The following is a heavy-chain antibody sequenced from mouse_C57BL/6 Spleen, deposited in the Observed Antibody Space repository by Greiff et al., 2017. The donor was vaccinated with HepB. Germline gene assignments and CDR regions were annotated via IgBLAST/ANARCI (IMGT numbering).Heavy chain of an antibody. CDR3: AKITTVVATRGYFDV. CDR2: IYPGDGDT. J-gene: IGHJ1*03. Sequence: QVQLQQSGAELVKPGASVKISCKASGYAFSSYWMNWVKQRPGKGLEWIGQIYPGDGDTNYNGKFKGKATLTADKSSSTAYMQLSNLTSEDSAVYFCAKITTVVATRGYFDVWGTGTTVTVSS. V-gene: IGHV1-80*01. D-gene: IGHD1-1*01. CDR1: GYAFSSYW.